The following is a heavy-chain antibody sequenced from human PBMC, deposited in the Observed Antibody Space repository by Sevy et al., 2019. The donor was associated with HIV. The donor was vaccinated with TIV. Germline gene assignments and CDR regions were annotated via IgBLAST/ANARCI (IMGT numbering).Heavy chain of an antibody. CDR3: AREVVPAAIYYGMDV. J-gene: IGHJ6*02. Sequence: GGSLRLSCATSGFTFSSFSMHWVRQAPGKGLEWVATISYDGSNKYYADSVKGRFTISRDNSKNTLYLQMNSLRAEDTAVYYCAREVVPAAIYYGMDVWGQGTTVTVSS. V-gene: IGHV3-30-3*01. CDR2: ISYDGSNK. D-gene: IGHD2-2*01. CDR1: GFTFSSFS.